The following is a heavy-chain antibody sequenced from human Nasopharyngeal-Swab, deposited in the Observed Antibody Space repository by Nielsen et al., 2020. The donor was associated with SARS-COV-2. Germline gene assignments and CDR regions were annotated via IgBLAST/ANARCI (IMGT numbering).Heavy chain of an antibody. Sequence: GESLKISCAASGFTFSSYSMNWVRQAPGKGLEWVSSISSSSSYIYYADSVKGRFTISRDNAKNSLYLQMNSLRAEDTAVYYCAGDGGGCSSTSCYTWGQGTLVTVSS. CDR3: AGDGGGCSSTSCYT. V-gene: IGHV3-21*01. D-gene: IGHD2-2*02. J-gene: IGHJ4*02. CDR1: GFTFSSYS. CDR2: ISSSSSYI.